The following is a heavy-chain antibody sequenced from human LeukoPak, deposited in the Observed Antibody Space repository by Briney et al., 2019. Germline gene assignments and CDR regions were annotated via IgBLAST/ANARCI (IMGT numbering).Heavy chain of an antibody. D-gene: IGHD3-3*01. CDR3: ARGRIPRFFESSHSSYYYGMDV. V-gene: IGHV4-34*01. CDR2: INHSGST. Sequence: SETLSLTCAVYGGSFSGYYWSWIRQPPGKGLEWMGEINHSGSTNYNPSLMRRGTISVETSKNKLSLKLRSETAADTAVYYCARGRIPRFFESSHSSYYYGMDVWGQGTTVTVSS. J-gene: IGHJ6*02. CDR1: GGSFSGYY.